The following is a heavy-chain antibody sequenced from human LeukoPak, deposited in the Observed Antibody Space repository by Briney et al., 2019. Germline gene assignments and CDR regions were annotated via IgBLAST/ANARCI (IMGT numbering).Heavy chain of an antibody. CDR1: GFTFGDYA. CDR3: TRRPRLLSFDY. D-gene: IGHD2-2*01. V-gene: IGHV3-49*03. CDR2: IRSKAYGGTT. J-gene: IGHJ4*02. Sequence: GRSLRLSRTASGFTFGDYAMSWFRQAPGKGLEWVGFIRSKAYGGTTEYAASVKGRFTISGDDSKSIAYLQMNSLKTEDTAVYYCTRRPRLLSFDYWGQGTLVTVSS.